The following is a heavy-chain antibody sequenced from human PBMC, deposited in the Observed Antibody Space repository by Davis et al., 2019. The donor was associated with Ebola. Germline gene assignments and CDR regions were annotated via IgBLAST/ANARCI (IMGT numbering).Heavy chain of an antibody. CDR2: ISVGDGRT. CDR3: ARKTATDY. J-gene: IGHJ4*02. CDR1: ASTFTPYV. V-gene: IGHV3-23*01. D-gene: IGHD2-21*02. Sequence: GSLRLSCVASASTFTPYVMSWVRPAPGKGLEWVSGISVGDGRTYYAASVKGRFTISRDKYKNTLYLQMNSLRAEDTAVYYCARKTATDYWGQGTLVTVAS.